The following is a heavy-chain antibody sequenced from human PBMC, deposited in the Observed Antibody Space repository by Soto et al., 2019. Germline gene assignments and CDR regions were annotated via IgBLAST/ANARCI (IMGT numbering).Heavy chain of an antibody. D-gene: IGHD3-10*01. CDR2: ISGSGGGT. CDR3: ARDSGYGSGASVNHYIEY. J-gene: IGHJ4*01. V-gene: IGHV3-23*01. Sequence: GGSLRLSCAASGFTFSSYAMSLVRQAPGKGLEWVSAISGSGGGTYYADSVRGRFTISRDNSKNTLYLQMNSLRAEDTAVYYCARDSGYGSGASVNHYIEYWGHGTMVTVSS. CDR1: GFTFSSYA.